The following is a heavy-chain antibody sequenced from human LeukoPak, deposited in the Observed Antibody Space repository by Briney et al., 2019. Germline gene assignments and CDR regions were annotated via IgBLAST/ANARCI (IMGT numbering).Heavy chain of an antibody. CDR2: INPNSGGT. V-gene: IGHV1-2*02. D-gene: IGHD6-19*01. CDR1: GYTFTGYY. CDR3: ARDPTGRYSSEGYMDV. J-gene: IGHJ6*03. Sequence: ASVKVSCKASGYTFTGYYMHWVRQAPGQGLEWMGWINPNSGGTNYAQKFQGRVTMTRDTPISTAYMELSRLRSDDTAVYYCARDPTGRYSSEGYMDVWGKGTTVTISS.